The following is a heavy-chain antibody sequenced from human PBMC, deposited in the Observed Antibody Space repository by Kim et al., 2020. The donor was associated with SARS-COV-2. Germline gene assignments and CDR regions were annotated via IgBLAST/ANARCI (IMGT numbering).Heavy chain of an antibody. CDR2: LSGTGGST. D-gene: IGHD3-10*01. Sequence: GGSLRLSCAASGFTFRNYAMNWVRQAPGKGLEWVSGLSGTGGSTYYADSVKGRFTISRDNSKNTLHLQMNSLRAEDTAIYYCAKADYYYASGTYFDYWGQGTLVTVSS. CDR1: GFTFRNYA. V-gene: IGHV3-23*01. J-gene: IGHJ4*02. CDR3: AKADYYYASGTYFDY.